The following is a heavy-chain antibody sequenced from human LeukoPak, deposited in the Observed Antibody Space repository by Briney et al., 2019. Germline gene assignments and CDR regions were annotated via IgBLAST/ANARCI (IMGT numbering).Heavy chain of an antibody. CDR3: ARPSTPYYYDTSGPPDY. CDR2: ISTYNANT. Sequence: ASVKVSCKASGYTFTSYTITWARQAPGQGLEWMGWISTYNANTHYAQKFQGRVTMTTDTSTSTAYMELRTLRSDDTAVYYCARPSTPYYYDTSGPPDYWGQGTLVTVSS. D-gene: IGHD3-22*01. J-gene: IGHJ4*02. V-gene: IGHV1-18*01. CDR1: GYTFTSYT.